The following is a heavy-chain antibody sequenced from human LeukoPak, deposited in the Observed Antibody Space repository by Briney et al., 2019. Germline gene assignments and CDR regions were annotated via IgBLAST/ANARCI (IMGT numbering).Heavy chain of an antibody. CDR1: GFTFSSYA. V-gene: IGHV3-23*01. Sequence: GGSLRLSCAASGFTFSSYAMSWVRQAPGKGLECISGFSGSGGSTYYADSVKGRFTISRDNSKNTLYLQVNSLTAEDTAVYYCAKRSAESSGYFDSWGQGTLVTVSS. CDR2: FSGSGGST. J-gene: IGHJ4*02. D-gene: IGHD6-19*01. CDR3: AKRSAESSGYFDS.